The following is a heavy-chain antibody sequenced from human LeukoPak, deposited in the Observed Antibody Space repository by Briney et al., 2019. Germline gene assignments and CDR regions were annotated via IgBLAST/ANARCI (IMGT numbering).Heavy chain of an antibody. D-gene: IGHD3/OR15-3a*01. CDR1: GFTFSSYA. J-gene: IGHJ2*01. CDR2: IKQDGSEK. Sequence: GGSLRLSCAASGFTFSSYAMSWVRQAPGKGLEWVANIKQDGSEKYYVDSVKGRFTISRDNAKNSLYLQMNSLRAEDTAVYYCARDSDGTGYGAWYFDLWGRGTLVTVSS. V-gene: IGHV3-7*01. CDR3: ARDSDGTGYGAWYFDL.